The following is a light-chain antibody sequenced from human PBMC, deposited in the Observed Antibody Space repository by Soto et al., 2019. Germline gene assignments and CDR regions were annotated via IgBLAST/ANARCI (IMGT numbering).Light chain of an antibody. Sequence: EIVLTQSPGTLSLSPGERATLSCRASQSVSNNYLAWYQQKPGQAPRLHIYGASNRATGIPDRFSGSGSVTAFTLTISRLAPEGFAVYYCPHYGSSGTFGQGTKVDIK. CDR1: QSVSNNY. J-gene: IGKJ1*01. V-gene: IGKV3-20*01. CDR2: GAS. CDR3: PHYGSSGT.